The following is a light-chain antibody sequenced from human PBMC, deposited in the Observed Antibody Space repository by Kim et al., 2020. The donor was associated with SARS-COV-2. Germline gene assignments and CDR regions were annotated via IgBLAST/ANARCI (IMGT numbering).Light chain of an antibody. CDR3: LQYGSSQHT. V-gene: IGKV3-20*01. Sequence: EIVLTQSPGTLSLSPGERATLSCRASQSVSISNLAWYQHKPGQAPRLVFYGASSRATGIPDRFSGSGSGTDFTLTISRLEPEDFAVYFCLQYGSSQHTFGGVSKLDI. CDR1: QSVSISN. J-gene: IGKJ4*02. CDR2: GAS.